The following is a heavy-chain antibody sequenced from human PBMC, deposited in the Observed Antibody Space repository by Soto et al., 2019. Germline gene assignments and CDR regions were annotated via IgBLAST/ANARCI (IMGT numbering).Heavy chain of an antibody. CDR2: ISYDGSNK. Sequence: QVQLVESGGGVVQPGRSLRLSCAASGFTFSSYGMHWVRQAPGKGLEWVAVISYDGSNKYYAGSVKGRFTISRDNSKNTLYLQMNSLRAEDTAVYYCAKGEEQLWVFDYWGQGTLVTVSS. CDR3: AKGEEQLWVFDY. J-gene: IGHJ4*02. D-gene: IGHD5-18*01. CDR1: GFTFSSYG. V-gene: IGHV3-30*18.